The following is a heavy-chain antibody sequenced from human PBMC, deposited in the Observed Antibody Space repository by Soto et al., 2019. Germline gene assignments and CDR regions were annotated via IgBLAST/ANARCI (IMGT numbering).Heavy chain of an antibody. D-gene: IGHD3-10*01. CDR3: ARTAMVRGKTYGMDV. CDR1: GFSLSNARMG. Sequence: QVTLKESGPVLVKPTETLTLTCTVSGFSLSNARMGVSWIRQPPGKALEWLAHIFSNDEKSYSTSLKSRLTITKHTSKSQVVLTMTNMDPVDTATYYCARTAMVRGKTYGMDVWGQGTTVTVSS. CDR2: IFSNDEK. J-gene: IGHJ6*02. V-gene: IGHV2-26*01.